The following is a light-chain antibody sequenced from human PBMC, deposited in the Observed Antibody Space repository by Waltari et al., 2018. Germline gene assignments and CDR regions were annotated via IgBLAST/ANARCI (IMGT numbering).Light chain of an antibody. Sequence: SYVLTQPPSMSVAPGKTARITCGGSNIGGKSVQWYQQKPGQAPVLVMHYNTDRPSGIPGRFSGSNSGNTATLTINRVEAGDEADYYCQVWVDDSGPYVIFGGGTKLTVL. CDR2: YNT. CDR3: QVWVDDSGPYVI. J-gene: IGLJ2*01. CDR1: NIGGKS. V-gene: IGLV3-21*04.